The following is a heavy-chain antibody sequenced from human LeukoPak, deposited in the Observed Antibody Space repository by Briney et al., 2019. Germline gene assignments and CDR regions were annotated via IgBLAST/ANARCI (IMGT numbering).Heavy chain of an antibody. CDR3: ARDPTVVTGGGYFDY. J-gene: IGHJ4*02. V-gene: IGHV3-66*02. D-gene: IGHD4-23*01. CDR2: NYSGGST. Sequence: GVSLRLSCAASGFTVCSNYMMWAPQAPGKGLEGVSVNYSGGSTYYADSVKGRFTISRDNSKNTLCLQMNSLRAEDTAVYYCARDPTVVTGGGYFDYWGQGTLVTVSS. CDR1: GFTVCSNY.